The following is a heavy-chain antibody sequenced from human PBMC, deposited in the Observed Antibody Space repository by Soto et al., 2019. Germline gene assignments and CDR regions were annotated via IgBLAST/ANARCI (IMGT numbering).Heavy chain of an antibody. D-gene: IGHD1-26*01. J-gene: IGHJ4*02. V-gene: IGHV1-2*02. Sequence: ASVKVSCKASGYTFTVYYMHWVRQAPGQGLEWMGWINPKSGGTMYPQKFQGRVTMTWDTSISTAYMALTRLRSDDTAVYYCARDLAKGGGSAGFDYWGQGTLVTVSS. CDR3: ARDLAKGGGSAGFDY. CDR1: GYTFTVYY. CDR2: INPKSGGT.